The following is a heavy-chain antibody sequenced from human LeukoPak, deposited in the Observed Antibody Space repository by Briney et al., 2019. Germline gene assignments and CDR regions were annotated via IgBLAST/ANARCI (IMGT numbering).Heavy chain of an antibody. CDR3: ARDYSRRAYFDY. Sequence: PGGSLRLSCAASGFTFSNCSMNWVRRAPGKGLEWGSSISSSSNYIYYADSVKGRFTISRDNAKNSLYLQMNSLRAEDTAVYYCARDYSRRAYFDYWGQGTLVTVSS. CDR1: GFTFSNCS. V-gene: IGHV3-21*01. J-gene: IGHJ4*02. CDR2: ISSSSNYI. D-gene: IGHD1-26*01.